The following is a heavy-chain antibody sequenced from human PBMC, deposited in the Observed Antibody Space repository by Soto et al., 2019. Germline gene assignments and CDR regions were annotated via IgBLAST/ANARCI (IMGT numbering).Heavy chain of an antibody. J-gene: IGHJ6*02. D-gene: IGHD4-17*01. CDR1: GFTFSSYT. CDR2: ISWDGGST. CDR3: AKDPGGVTTHYYYGMDV. V-gene: IGHV3-43*01. Sequence: RRLLRLSCAPSGFTFSSYTMHWVRQAPGKGLEWGSLISWDGGSTYYADSVKGRFTISRDNSKNSLYLQMNSLRTEDTAFYNCAKDPGGVTTHYYYGMDVRGQGSTVT.